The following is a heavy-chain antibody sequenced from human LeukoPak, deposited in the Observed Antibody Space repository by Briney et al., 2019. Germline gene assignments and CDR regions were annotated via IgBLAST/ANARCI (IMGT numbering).Heavy chain of an antibody. Sequence: ASETLSLTCAVYGGSFSGYYWSWIRQPPGKGLEWIGEINHSGSTNYNPSLKSRVTISVDTSKNQFSLKLSSVTAADTAVYYCAAKRSNWNYKRNPTAKNWFDPWGQGTLVTVSS. V-gene: IGHV4-34*01. CDR1: GGSFSGYY. D-gene: IGHD1-7*01. CDR3: AAKRSNWNYKRNPTAKNWFDP. CDR2: INHSGST. J-gene: IGHJ5*02.